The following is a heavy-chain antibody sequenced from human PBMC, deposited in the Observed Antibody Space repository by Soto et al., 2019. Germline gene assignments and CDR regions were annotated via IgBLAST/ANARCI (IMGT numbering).Heavy chain of an antibody. CDR2: IYPGDSDN. Sequence: GESLKISCKGSGYSFTSYWIGWVRQMPGKGLEWMGSIYPGDSDNRYSPSFQGQVTISADKSISTAYPQWSSLKASDTAMSYCARQPDPSSSSLLFDPYWFDPWGQGTLVTVSS. J-gene: IGHJ5*02. CDR1: GYSFTSYW. D-gene: IGHD6-6*01. CDR3: ARQPDPSSSSLLFDPYWFDP. V-gene: IGHV5-51*01.